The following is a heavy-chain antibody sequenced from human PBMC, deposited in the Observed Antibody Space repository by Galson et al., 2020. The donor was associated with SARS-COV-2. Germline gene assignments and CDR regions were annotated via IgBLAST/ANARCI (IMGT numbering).Heavy chain of an antibody. CDR1: GFTFSDYY. Sequence: CAASGFTFSDYYMSWIRQAPGKGLEWVSYISSSGSTIYYADSVKGRFTISRDNAKNSLYLQMNSLRAEDTAVYYCARDTGYDLSHYYYYMDVWGKGTTVTISS. D-gene: IGHD5-12*01. CDR2: ISSSGSTI. CDR3: ARDTGYDLSHYYYYMDV. J-gene: IGHJ6*03. V-gene: IGHV3-11*04.